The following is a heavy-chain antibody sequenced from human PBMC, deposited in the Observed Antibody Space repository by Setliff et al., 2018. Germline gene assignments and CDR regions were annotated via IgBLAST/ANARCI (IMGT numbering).Heavy chain of an antibody. J-gene: IGHJ4*02. CDR3: ARHEFVGGYYGSVTYRHFDY. CDR1: GASITSGSYY. CDR2: IYYTGTA. V-gene: IGHV4-39*01. Sequence: PSETLSLTCTVSGASITSGSYYWGWIRQPPGKGLEWIGSIYYTGTAYYNPSLKSRVTISVDTSKNQFSLQVTSLAATDTALYFCARHEFVGGYYGSVTYRHFDYWGQGILVTVS. D-gene: IGHD3-10*01.